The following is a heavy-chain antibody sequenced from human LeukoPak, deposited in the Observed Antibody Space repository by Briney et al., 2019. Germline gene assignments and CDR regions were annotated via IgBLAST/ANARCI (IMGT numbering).Heavy chain of an antibody. V-gene: IGHV3-23*01. CDR3: AKNDGNLPYYYYYLDV. CDR1: GFTFSSYA. CDR2: ISGSGGST. J-gene: IGHJ6*03. Sequence: PGGSLRLSCAASGFTFSSYAMTWVRQTPGKGLEWVSAISGSGGSTYYADSVKGRFTISRDNSKKTLSLQMNSLRAEDTAVYYCAKNDGNLPYYYYYLDVWGKGTTVTVSS. D-gene: IGHD1-1*01.